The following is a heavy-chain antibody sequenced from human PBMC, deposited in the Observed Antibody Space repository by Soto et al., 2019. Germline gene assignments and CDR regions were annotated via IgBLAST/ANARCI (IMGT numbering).Heavy chain of an antibody. J-gene: IGHJ5*02. Sequence: QVQLQESGPGLVKPLETLSLTCIVSGGSVSSVTYYWSWIRQPPGKGLEWIGYINNSGGTTYNPSLTRRVSMSLDTSQNQFSLKLIYVPAADTAVYYCARANDYKSSGFDPWGQGTLVTVSS. CDR1: GGSVSSVTYY. CDR2: INNSGGT. D-gene: IGHD4-4*01. CDR3: ARANDYKSSGFDP. V-gene: IGHV4-61*01.